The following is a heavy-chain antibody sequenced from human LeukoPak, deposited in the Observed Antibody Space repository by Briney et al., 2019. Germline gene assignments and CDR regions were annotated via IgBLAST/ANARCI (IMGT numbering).Heavy chain of an antibody. Sequence: KPSETLSLTCTVSGGSISSSSYYWGWIRQPPGKGLEWIGGIYYSGSTYYNPSLKSRVTISVDTSKNQFSMKLSSVTAADTAVYYCARTAVAGQFDYWGQGTLVTVSS. J-gene: IGHJ4*02. CDR1: GGSISSSSYY. CDR2: IYYSGST. CDR3: ARTAVAGQFDY. D-gene: IGHD6-19*01. V-gene: IGHV4-39*07.